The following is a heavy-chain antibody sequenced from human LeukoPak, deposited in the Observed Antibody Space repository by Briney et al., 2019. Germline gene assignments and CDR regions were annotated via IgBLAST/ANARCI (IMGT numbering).Heavy chain of an antibody. D-gene: IGHD5-12*01. Sequence: SETLSLTCTVSAASFISSSHHWGWVRQSPGKGLEWIGTVYYGRTTYYNPSLDGRVTISLDTSANHFSLQLNSVTAADTAVYYCVRHDGRGGATMGAFDSWGQGSLVTVSS. CDR3: VRHDGRGGATMGAFDS. CDR2: VYYGRTT. J-gene: IGHJ5*01. CDR1: AASFISSSHH. V-gene: IGHV4-39*01.